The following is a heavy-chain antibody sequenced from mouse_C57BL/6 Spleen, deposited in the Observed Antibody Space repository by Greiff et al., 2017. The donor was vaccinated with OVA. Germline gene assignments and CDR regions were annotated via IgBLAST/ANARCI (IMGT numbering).Heavy chain of an antibody. Sequence: EVQLVESGPGMVKPSQSLSLTCTVTGYSITSGYDWHWIRHFPGNKLEWMGYISYSGSTNYNPSLKSRISITHDTSKNHFFLKLNSVTTEDTATYYCARGGERYFDYWGQGTTLTVSS. V-gene: IGHV3-1*01. CDR3: ARGGERYFDY. CDR1: GYSITSGYD. CDR2: ISYSGST. J-gene: IGHJ2*01.